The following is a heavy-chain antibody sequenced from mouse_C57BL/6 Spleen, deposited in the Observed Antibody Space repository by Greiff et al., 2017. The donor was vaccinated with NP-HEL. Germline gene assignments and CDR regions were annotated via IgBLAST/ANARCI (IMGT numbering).Heavy chain of an antibody. D-gene: IGHD2-3*01. CDR3: ARGSYDGSVGFAY. CDR1: GYTFTSYW. CDR2: IYPGSGST. V-gene: IGHV1-55*01. J-gene: IGHJ3*01. Sequence: QVQLQQPGAELVKPGASVKMSCKASGYTFTSYWITWVKQRPGQGLEWIGDIYPGSGSTNYNEKFKSKATLTVDTSSSTAYMQLSSLTSEDSAVYDCARGSYDGSVGFAYWGQGTLVTVSA.